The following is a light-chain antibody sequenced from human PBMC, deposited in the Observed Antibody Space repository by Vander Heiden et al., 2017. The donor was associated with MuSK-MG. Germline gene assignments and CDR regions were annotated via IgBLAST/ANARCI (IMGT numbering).Light chain of an antibody. Sequence: SYMLTQPPSVSVAPGHTATLPCGGIDIGRKVVHWYQQKPGQAPVLVLYDNNKRPSGIPDRFSGSNSAGTATLTISRVAAGDEADYYCQVWDNKSDHYVFGGGTKVTVL. CDR2: DNN. CDR3: QVWDNKSDHYV. J-gene: IGLJ1*01. V-gene: IGLV3-21*02. CDR1: DIGRKV.